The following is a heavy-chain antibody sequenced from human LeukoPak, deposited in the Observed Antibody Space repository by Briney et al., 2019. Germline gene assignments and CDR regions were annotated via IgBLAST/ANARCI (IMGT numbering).Heavy chain of an antibody. J-gene: IGHJ4*02. D-gene: IGHD6-25*01. V-gene: IGHV3-30*18. CDR3: AKDLVRTAIDY. Sequence: GGSLRLSCAASGFTFSSYGMHWVRQAPGKGLEWVAVISYDGSNKYYADPVKGRFTISRDNSKNTLYLQMNSLRAEDTAVYYCAKDLVRTAIDYWGQGTLVTVSS. CDR1: GFTFSSYG. CDR2: ISYDGSNK.